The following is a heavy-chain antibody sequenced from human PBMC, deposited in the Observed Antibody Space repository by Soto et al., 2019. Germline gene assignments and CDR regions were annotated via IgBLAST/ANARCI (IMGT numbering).Heavy chain of an antibody. D-gene: IGHD3-10*01. CDR2: ISYDGSNK. CDR3: AKDTTMVRGVILNNWFDP. V-gene: IGHV3-30*18. J-gene: IGHJ5*02. Sequence: QVQLVESGGGVVQPGRSLKLSCAAYGFAFSSYGMHWVRQAPGKGLEWVAVISYDGSNKYYADSVKGRFTISRDNSKNTLYLQMNSLRAEDTAVYYCAKDTTMVRGVILNNWFDPWGQGTLVTVSS. CDR1: GFAFSSYG.